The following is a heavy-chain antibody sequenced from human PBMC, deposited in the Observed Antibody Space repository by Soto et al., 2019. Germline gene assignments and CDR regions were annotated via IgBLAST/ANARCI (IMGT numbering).Heavy chain of an antibody. CDR1: AFSLSTSGVG. V-gene: IGHV2-5*01. J-gene: IGHJ4*02. D-gene: IGHD3-22*01. Sequence: SGPTLVNPTQTLTLTSTFSAFSLSTSGVGVGWIRQPPGKALDWLALIYLNDDKRYSPSLKSRLTITKDTSKNQVVLTMTNMDPVDTATYYCSRHYYYDSSGYYPFDYWGQGTLVTVSS. CDR3: SRHYYYDSSGYYPFDY. CDR2: IYLNDDK.